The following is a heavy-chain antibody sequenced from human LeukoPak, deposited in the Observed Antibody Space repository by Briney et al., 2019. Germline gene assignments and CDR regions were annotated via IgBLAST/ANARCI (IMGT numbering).Heavy chain of an antibody. J-gene: IGHJ4*02. Sequence: GEYLMISCRGSGYSFTSYWIGWVRQMPGKGLEWMGINYPGDSDTRYSPSLQGQVTISADKSISTASLQWSSLKDSDTAMYYCAGLPVAGFDYWGQGTLVTVSS. V-gene: IGHV5-51*01. CDR1: GYSFTSYW. CDR2: NYPGDSDT. CDR3: AGLPVAGFDY. D-gene: IGHD6-19*01.